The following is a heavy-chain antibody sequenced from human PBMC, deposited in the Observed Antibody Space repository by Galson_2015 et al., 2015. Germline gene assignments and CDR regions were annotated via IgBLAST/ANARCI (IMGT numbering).Heavy chain of an antibody. CDR2: INSDGRRT. D-gene: IGHD1-26*01. J-gene: IGHJ3*02. CDR3: AREVFQIGARSDAFDM. V-gene: IGHV3-74*01. Sequence: SLRLSCAVSGFTIYNYWMHWVRQAPGKGLVWVSRINSDGRRTSYADSVKGRFTISRDNAKNTLYLQMNSLGAEDTAVYYCAREVFQIGARSDAFDMWGHGTVVTVSS. CDR1: GFTIYNYW.